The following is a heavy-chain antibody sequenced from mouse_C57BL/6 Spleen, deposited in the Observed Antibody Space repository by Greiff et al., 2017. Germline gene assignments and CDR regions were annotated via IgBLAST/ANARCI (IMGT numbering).Heavy chain of an antibody. CDR1: GFSLTSYG. D-gene: IGHD2-4*01. V-gene: IGHV2-2*01. CDR2: IWSGGST. Sequence: QVHVKQSGPGLVQPSQSLSITCTVSGFSLTSYGVHWVRQSPGKGLEWLGVIWSGGSTDYNAAFISRLSISKDNSKSQVFFKMNSLQADDTAIYYCARKGYDYPYYYAMDYWGQGTSVTVSS. CDR3: ARKGYDYPYYYAMDY. J-gene: IGHJ4*01.